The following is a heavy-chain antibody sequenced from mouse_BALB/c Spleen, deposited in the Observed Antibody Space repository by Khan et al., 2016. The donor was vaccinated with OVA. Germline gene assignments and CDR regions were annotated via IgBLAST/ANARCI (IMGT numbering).Heavy chain of an antibody. CDR1: GYIFTSYW. J-gene: IGHJ2*01. Sequence: QVQLKQSGAELVRPGASVNLSCKTSGYIFTSYWIYWVKQRSGQGLEWIARIYPGTNNTYYNEKLKDKATLTADKSSSTVYMQLSSLKSEDSAVYFCAREEALYYFDYWGQGTTLTVSS. V-gene: IGHV1-76*01. D-gene: IGHD3-2*02. CDR3: AREEALYYFDY. CDR2: IYPGTNNT.